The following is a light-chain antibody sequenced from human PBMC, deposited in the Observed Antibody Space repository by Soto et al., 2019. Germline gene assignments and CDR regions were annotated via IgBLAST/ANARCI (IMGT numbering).Light chain of an antibody. CDR2: GAS. Sequence: KQSAGTLCVEPGERVTFSCRASQGVSRKLAWYQHKPGQAPRLLISGASHRATGIPARFSGSGSGTDFTLTINSLEPEDFALYYCQQRYNWPPTFGQGTKVDIK. CDR1: QGVSRK. J-gene: IGKJ1*01. CDR3: QQRYNWPPT. V-gene: IGKV3-11*01.